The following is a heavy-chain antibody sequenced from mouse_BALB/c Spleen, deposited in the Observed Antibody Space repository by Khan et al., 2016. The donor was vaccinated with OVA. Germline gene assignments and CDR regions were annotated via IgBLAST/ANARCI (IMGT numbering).Heavy chain of an antibody. CDR1: GYTFTTAG. CDR3: AREDYYGYGFAY. CDR2: INTLSGLP. Sequence: QIQLVQSGPELKKPGETVRISCKASGYTFTTAGMQWVQKMPGKGLKWIGWINTLSGLPNYAEDSKGRFAFSLETSASTAYLQISNLKIEDTATYFCAREDYYGYGFAYWGQGTLVTVSP. J-gene: IGHJ3*01. D-gene: IGHD1-2*01. V-gene: IGHV9-4*02.